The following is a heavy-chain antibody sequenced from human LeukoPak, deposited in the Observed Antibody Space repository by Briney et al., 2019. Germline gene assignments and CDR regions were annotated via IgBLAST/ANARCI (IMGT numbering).Heavy chain of an antibody. CDR3: ARGEYYYGSGSYRDAFDI. V-gene: IGHV1-8*03. CDR1: GYTFTSYD. J-gene: IGHJ3*02. Sequence: ASVKVSCKASGYTFTSYDINWVRQATGQGLGWMGWMNPNSGNTGYAQKFQGRVTITRNTSISTAYMVLSRLRSEDTAVYYCARGEYYYGSGSYRDAFDIWGQGTMVTVSS. D-gene: IGHD3-10*01. CDR2: MNPNSGNT.